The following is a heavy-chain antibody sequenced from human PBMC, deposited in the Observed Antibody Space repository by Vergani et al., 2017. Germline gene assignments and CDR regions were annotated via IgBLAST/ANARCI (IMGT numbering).Heavy chain of an antibody. J-gene: IGHJ3*02. Sequence: QVQLVESGGGVVQPGRSLRLSCAASGFTFSSYGMHWVRQAPGKGLEWVAVIWYDGSNKYYADSVKGRITISRDNSKNTLYLQMNSLRAEDTAVYYCARDGGPAAFDIWGQGTMVTVSS. V-gene: IGHV3-33*01. D-gene: IGHD3-16*01. CDR3: ARDGGPAAFDI. CDR2: IWYDGSNK. CDR1: GFTFSSYG.